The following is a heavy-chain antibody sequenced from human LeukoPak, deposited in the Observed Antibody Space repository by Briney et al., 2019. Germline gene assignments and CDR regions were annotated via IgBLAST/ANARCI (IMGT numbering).Heavy chain of an antibody. V-gene: IGHV4-39*07. CDR2: IYYSGST. CDR1: GGSISSSSYY. D-gene: IGHD2/OR15-2a*01. CDR3: ARGFLYYYYMDV. J-gene: IGHJ6*03. Sequence: SETLSLTCTVSGGSISSSSYYWGWIRQPPGKGLEWIGSIYYSGSTYYNPSLKSRVTISVDTSKNQFSLKLSSVTAADTAVYYCARGFLYYYYMDVWGKGTTVTISS.